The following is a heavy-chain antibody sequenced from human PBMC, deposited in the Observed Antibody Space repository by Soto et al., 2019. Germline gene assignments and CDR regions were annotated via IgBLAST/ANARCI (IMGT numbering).Heavy chain of an antibody. V-gene: IGHV4-38-2*01. Sequence: SETLSLTCVVSGYSISSAYYWGWIRQPPGKGLEWIGSVYHSGSTYYNPSLKSRVTISVDTSKNHFSLKLRSVTAADSAVYYCARQGTTTPHFPQQWGQGTLVTVSS. CDR1: GYSISSAYY. CDR2: VYHSGST. CDR3: ARQGTTTPHFPQQ. J-gene: IGHJ1*01. D-gene: IGHD1-1*01.